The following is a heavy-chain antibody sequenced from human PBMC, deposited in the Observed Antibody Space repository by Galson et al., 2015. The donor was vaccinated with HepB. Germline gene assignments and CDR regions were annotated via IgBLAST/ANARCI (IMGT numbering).Heavy chain of an antibody. CDR2: ISGSGGTT. CDR1: GFTFSSSA. V-gene: IGHV3-23*01. Sequence: SLRLSCAASGFTFSSSAMSWVRQAPGKGLEWVSVISGSGGTTYYADSVKGRFTISRDNSKNTLYLQMNSLRGEDTAVYYCAKTSHCGYWGQGTLVTVSS. CDR3: AKTSHCGY. J-gene: IGHJ4*02.